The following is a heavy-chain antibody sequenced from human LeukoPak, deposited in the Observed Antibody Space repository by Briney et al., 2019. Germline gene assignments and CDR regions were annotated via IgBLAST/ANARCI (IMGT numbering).Heavy chain of an antibody. CDR2: INHSGST. J-gene: IGHJ3*02. CDR3: AREKGAALLSKAFDI. D-gene: IGHD6-6*01. Sequence: SETLSLTCAVYGGSFSGYYWSWIRQPPGKGLEWIGEINHSGSTNYNPSLKSRVTISVDTSKNQFSLKLSSVTAADTAVYYCAREKGAALLSKAFDIWGQGTMVTVSS. CDR1: GGSFSGYY. V-gene: IGHV4-34*01.